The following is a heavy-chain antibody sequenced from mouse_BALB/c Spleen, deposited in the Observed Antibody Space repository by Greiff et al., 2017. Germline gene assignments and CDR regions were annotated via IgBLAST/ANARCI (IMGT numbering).Heavy chain of an antibody. Sequence: VQLQQSGPGLVAPSQSLSITCTVSGFSLTSYDISWIRQPPGKGLEWLGVIWTGGGTNYNSAFMSRLSISKDNSKSQVFLKMNRLQTDDTAIYYCVRPLYCNSYPFAYWGQGTLVTVSA. J-gene: IGHJ3*01. V-gene: IGHV2-9-2*01. D-gene: IGHD2-1*01. CDR1: GFSLTSYD. CDR3: VRPLYCNSYPFAY. CDR2: IWTGGGT.